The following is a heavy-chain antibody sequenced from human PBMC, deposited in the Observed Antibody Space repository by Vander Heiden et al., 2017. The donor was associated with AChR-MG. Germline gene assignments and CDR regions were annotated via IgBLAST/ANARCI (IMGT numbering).Heavy chain of an antibody. CDR2: IWYDGSNK. V-gene: IGHV3-33*01. CDR3: ARGGEGGDWDYYYGMDV. Sequence: QVQLVESGGGVVQPGRSLRLSCAASGFTFSSYGMHWVRQAPGKGLEWVAVIWYDGSNKYYADSVKGRFTISRDNSKNTLYLQMNSLRAEDTAVYYCARGGEGGDWDYYYGMDVWGQGTTVTVSS. D-gene: IGHD2-21*02. CDR1: GFTFSSYG. J-gene: IGHJ6*02.